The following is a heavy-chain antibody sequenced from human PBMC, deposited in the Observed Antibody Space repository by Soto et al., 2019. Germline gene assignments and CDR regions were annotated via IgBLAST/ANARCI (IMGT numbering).Heavy chain of an antibody. V-gene: IGHV4-59*06. Sequence: SETLSLTCTVSGGSISSYYWNWIRQHPGKGLEWIGYTYHSGSTSYNPSLKSRITISVDKSKSQFSLKLTSVTAADTAVYYCARGVGTAWPHDSWGQGALVTVSS. CDR1: GGSISSYY. CDR2: TYHSGST. CDR3: ARGVGTAWPHDS. J-gene: IGHJ4*02. D-gene: IGHD2-21*02.